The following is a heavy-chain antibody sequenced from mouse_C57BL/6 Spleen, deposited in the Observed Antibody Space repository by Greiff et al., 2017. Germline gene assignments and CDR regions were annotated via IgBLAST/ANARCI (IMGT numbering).Heavy chain of an antibody. CDR2: IYPGDGDT. CDR1: GYAFSSSW. CDR3: ARPIYDGYPLDY. D-gene: IGHD2-3*01. J-gene: IGHJ2*01. Sequence: VQLQQSGPELVKPGASVTISCKASGYAFSSSWMNWVKQRPGKGLEWIGRIYPGDGDTNYNGKFKGKATLTADKSSSTAYMQLSSLTSEDSAVYFCARPIYDGYPLDYGGQGTTLTVSS. V-gene: IGHV1-82*01.